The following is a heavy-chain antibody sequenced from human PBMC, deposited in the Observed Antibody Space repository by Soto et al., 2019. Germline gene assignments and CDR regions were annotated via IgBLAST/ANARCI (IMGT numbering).Heavy chain of an antibody. CDR2: IISIFGTA. J-gene: IGHJ6*02. Sequence: SVKVSCKASGGTFSSYAISWVRQAPGQGLEWMGGIISIFGTANYAQKFQGRVTITADESTSTAYLQLSSLRSEDTAVYYCARAGGRFDCSGGSCYRCSSPRTHYYYYYGMDVWGQGTTVTVSS. CDR3: ARAGGRFDCSGGSCYRCSSPRTHYYYYYGMDV. V-gene: IGHV1-69*13. CDR1: GGTFSSYA. D-gene: IGHD2-15*01.